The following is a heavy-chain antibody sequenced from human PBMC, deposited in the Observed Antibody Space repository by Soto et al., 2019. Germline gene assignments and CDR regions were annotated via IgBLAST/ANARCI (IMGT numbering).Heavy chain of an antibody. V-gene: IGHV3-7*01. D-gene: IGHD1-1*01. J-gene: IGHJ3*02. Sequence: GGSLRLSCAASGFTFSSYWMSWVRQAPGKGLEWVANIKQDGSEKYYVDSVKGRFTISRDNAKNSLHLQMNSLRAEDTAVYYCARVGGTIHPDAFDIWGQGTMVTVSS. CDR1: GFTFSSYW. CDR3: ARVGGTIHPDAFDI. CDR2: IKQDGSEK.